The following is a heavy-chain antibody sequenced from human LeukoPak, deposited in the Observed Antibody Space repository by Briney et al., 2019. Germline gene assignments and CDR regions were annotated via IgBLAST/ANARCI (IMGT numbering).Heavy chain of an antibody. V-gene: IGHV3-48*03. Sequence: GSLRLSCAASGFTFSSYEMNWVRQAPGKGLEWVSYISSSGSTIYYADSVKGRFTISRDNAKNSLFLQMNSLRVEDTAVYYCARDGRGDYCSGGSCLMFDPWGQGTLVTVSS. D-gene: IGHD2-15*01. J-gene: IGHJ5*02. CDR3: ARDGRGDYCSGGSCLMFDP. CDR2: ISSSGSTI. CDR1: GFTFSSYE.